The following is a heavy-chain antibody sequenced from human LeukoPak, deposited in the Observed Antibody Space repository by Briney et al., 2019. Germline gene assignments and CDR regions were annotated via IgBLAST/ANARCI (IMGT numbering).Heavy chain of an antibody. D-gene: IGHD2-15*01. J-gene: IGHJ5*02. CDR3: ARVYVCSGGSCYGNWFDP. CDR1: GYTFTGYY. Sequence: ASVKVSCKASGYTFTGYYMHWVRQTPGQGLEWMGWINPNNGGTNYAQKFQGRVTMTRDTSISTAYMELSRLRSDDTAVYYCARVYVCSGGSCYGNWFDPWGQGTLVTVSS. CDR2: INPNNGGT. V-gene: IGHV1-2*02.